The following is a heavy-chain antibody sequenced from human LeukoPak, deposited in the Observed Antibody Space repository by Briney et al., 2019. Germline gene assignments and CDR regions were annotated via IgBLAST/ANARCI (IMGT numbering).Heavy chain of an antibody. D-gene: IGHD2-15*01. CDR2: IYHSGST. CDR1: GGSISSSSYY. V-gene: IGHV4-39*07. CDR3: ARARSEEWVAATYRLPFTFDY. J-gene: IGHJ4*02. Sequence: SETLSLTCTVSGGSISSSSYYWGWIRQPPGKGLEWIGSIYHSGSTYYNPSLKSRVTISVDTSKNQFSLKLSSVTAADTAVYYCARARSEEWVAATYRLPFTFDYWGQGTLVTVSS.